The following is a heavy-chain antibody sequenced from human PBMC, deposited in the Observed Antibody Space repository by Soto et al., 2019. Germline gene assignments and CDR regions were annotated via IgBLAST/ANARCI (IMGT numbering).Heavy chain of an antibody. D-gene: IGHD1-7*01. J-gene: IGHJ4*02. Sequence: PGGSLRLSCAASGFTFSSYGMHWVRQAPGKGLEWVAVISYDGSNKYYADSVKDRFTISRDNSKNTLYLQMNSLRAEDTAVYYCAKEGGNWNFAFDYWGQGTLVTVSS. CDR2: ISYDGSNK. V-gene: IGHV3-30*18. CDR3: AKEGGNWNFAFDY. CDR1: GFTFSSYG.